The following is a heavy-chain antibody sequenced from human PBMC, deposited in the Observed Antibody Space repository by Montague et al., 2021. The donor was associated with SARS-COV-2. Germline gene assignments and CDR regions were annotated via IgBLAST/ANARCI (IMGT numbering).Heavy chain of an antibody. CDR1: SGSFSDYY. CDR2: INHTGSA. J-gene: IGHJ3*01. V-gene: IGHV4-34*01. Sequence: SEILSLTCAVYSGSFSDYYWTWIRQPPGKGLEWIGEINHTGSATYNPSLKSRVTLSVDTSKNQFSLKLQSVTAADTAVYYCARGQVTIFGMLIFIPAAGHLDGWGQGTSVTVSS. D-gene: IGHD3-3*01. CDR3: ARGQVTIFGMLIFIPAAGHLDG.